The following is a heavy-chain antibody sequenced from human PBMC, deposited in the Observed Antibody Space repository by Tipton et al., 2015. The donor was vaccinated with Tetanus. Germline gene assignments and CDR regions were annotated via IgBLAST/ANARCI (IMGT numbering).Heavy chain of an antibody. Sequence: SLRLSCSASGFTFSSYAMSWIRQAPGKGLEWLSSLSENGANTFYADSVKARFTISRDNSNNTLFLQMNSLRAEDTAVYYCASGSTLDYCGHATLVTVSS. CDR3: ASGSTLDY. CDR1: GFTFSSYA. CDR2: LSENGANT. D-gene: IGHD6-25*01. V-gene: IGHV3-23*01. J-gene: IGHJ4*01.